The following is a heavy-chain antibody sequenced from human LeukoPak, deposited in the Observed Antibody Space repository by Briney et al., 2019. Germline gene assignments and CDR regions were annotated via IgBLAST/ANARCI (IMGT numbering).Heavy chain of an antibody. D-gene: IGHD2-15*01. CDR3: TRDTGCSGGRCYSFYDY. Sequence: QLGGSLRLSCAASGFTFSTYWMTWVRQAPGKGLEWVANIKEDGSGKYYVDSVKGRFTISRDNAKNSLYLQLNSLRAEDTAVYYCTRDTGCSGGRCYSFYDYWGQGTLVTVSS. CDR2: IKEDGSGK. CDR1: GFTFSTYW. J-gene: IGHJ4*02. V-gene: IGHV3-7*01.